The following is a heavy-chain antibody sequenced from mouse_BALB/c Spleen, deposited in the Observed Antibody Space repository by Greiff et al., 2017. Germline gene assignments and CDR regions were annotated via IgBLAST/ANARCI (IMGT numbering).Heavy chain of an antibody. D-gene: IGHD2-3*01. V-gene: IGHV2-2*02. CDR2: IWSGGST. Sequence: QVQLKESGPGLVQPSQSLSITCTVSGFSLTSYGVHWVRQSPGKGLEWLGVIWSGGSTDYNAAFISRLSISKDNSKSQVFFKMNSLQANDTAIYYCARNDGPSYWYFDVWGAGTTVTVSS. CDR3: ARNDGPSYWYFDV. J-gene: IGHJ1*01. CDR1: GFSLTSYG.